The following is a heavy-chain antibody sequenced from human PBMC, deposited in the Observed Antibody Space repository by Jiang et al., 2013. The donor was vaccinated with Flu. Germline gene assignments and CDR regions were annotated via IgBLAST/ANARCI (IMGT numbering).Heavy chain of an antibody. V-gene: IGHV4-31*03. CDR1: GGSISSGGYY. Sequence: SGPGLVKPSQTLSLTCTVSGGSISSGGYYWSWIRQHPGKGLEWIGYIYYSGSTYYNPSLKSRVTISVDTSKNQFSLKLSSVTAADTAVYYCARDYSNYVNWFDPWGQGTLVTVSS. CDR2: IYYSGST. D-gene: IGHD4-11*01. J-gene: IGHJ5*02. CDR3: ARDYSNYVNWFDP.